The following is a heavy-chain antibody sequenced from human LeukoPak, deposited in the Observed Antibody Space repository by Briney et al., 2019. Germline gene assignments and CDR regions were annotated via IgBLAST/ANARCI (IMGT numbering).Heavy chain of an antibody. CDR3: AKLKYSSSWTSDDY. CDR1: GGSFSGYY. Sequence: PSEALSLTCAVYGGSFSGYYWSWIRQPPGKGLEWIGEINHSGSTNYNPSLKSRVTISVDTSKNQFSLKLSSVTAADTAVYYCAKLKYSSSWTSDDYWGQGTLVTVSS. D-gene: IGHD6-13*01. V-gene: IGHV4-34*01. J-gene: IGHJ4*02. CDR2: INHSGST.